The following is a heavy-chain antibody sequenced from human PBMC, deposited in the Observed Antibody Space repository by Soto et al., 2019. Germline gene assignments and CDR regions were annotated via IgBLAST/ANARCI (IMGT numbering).Heavy chain of an antibody. CDR1: AYSFATYW. CDR2: IYPGDSRT. J-gene: IGHJ5*02. Sequence: PGDSLKFSCKCYAYSFATYWIGWVRQMPGQGLEWVGVIYPGDSRTRYSPPFQGQVTISADKSISTAYLQWSSLKASDTAMYYCATRRFSSPAFSPWGQGTLVTVSS. V-gene: IGHV5-51*01. CDR3: ATRRFSSPAFSP.